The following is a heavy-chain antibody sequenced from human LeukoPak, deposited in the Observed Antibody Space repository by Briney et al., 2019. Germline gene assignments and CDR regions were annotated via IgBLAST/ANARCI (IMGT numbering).Heavy chain of an antibody. J-gene: IGHJ6*03. V-gene: IGHV3-64*02. CDR2: IISNGGST. CDR3: ARVKMGATINDYYYYYMDV. CDR1: GFSFSSYT. D-gene: IGHD1-26*01. Sequence: GGSLRLSCAASGFSFSSYTIKWVRQAPGKGLEHVSAIISNGGSTHYTDSVKGRFSISRDNSRNTVYLQMGSLRPEDMGVYYCARVKMGATINDYYYYYMDVWGRGTTVTVSS.